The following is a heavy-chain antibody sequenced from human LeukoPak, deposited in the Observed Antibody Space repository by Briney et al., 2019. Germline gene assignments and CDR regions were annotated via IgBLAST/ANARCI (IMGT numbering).Heavy chain of an antibody. Sequence: PGGSLRLSCAASGFTFSSYAMSWVRQAPGKGLEWVSAISGSGGSTYYADSVKGRFTISRDNSKNTLYLQMNSLRAEDTAVYYCAKDRGITMVRGVTPRFDPWGQGTLVTVSS. D-gene: IGHD3-10*01. CDR1: GFTFSSYA. J-gene: IGHJ5*02. CDR3: AKDRGITMVRGVTPRFDP. V-gene: IGHV3-23*01. CDR2: ISGSGGST.